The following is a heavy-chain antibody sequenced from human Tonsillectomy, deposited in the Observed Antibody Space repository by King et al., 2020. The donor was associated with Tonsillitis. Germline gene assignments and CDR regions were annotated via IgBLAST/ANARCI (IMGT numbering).Heavy chain of an antibody. CDR1: GYSISSGYY. Sequence: QLQESGLGLVKPSETLSLTCAVSGYSISSGYYWGWVRQSPGRGLEWIGTIYRSGDTYYNPSLKSRLIISVDTSKNQYSLNLTSVTAADTAVYYCARDRGDILTGYYPRGWFDTWGQGSLVTVAS. J-gene: IGHJ5*02. CDR2: IYRSGDT. CDR3: ARDRGDILTGYYPRGWFDT. V-gene: IGHV4-38-2*02. D-gene: IGHD3-9*01.